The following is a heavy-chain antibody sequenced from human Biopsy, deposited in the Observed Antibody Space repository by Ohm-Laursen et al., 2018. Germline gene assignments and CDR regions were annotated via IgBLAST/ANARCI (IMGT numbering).Heavy chain of an antibody. CDR3: ARALDYYDPYYYYAMDV. CDR2: INHRGSA. D-gene: IGHD3-16*01. J-gene: IGHJ6*02. CDR1: GGSFSGYY. V-gene: IGHV4-34*01. Sequence: PPGTLSLTWAVYGGSFSGYYWTWIRQPPGKGLEWIGEINHRGSASYNPSLKSRITVLVDTSKNQFSLKLRSVSAADTAVYFCARALDYYDPYYYYAMDVWGQGTSVTVSS.